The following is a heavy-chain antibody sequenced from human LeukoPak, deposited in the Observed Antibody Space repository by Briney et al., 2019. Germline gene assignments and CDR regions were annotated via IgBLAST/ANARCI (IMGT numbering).Heavy chain of an antibody. CDR2: IIPIFGTA. V-gene: IGHV1-69*13. D-gene: IGHD3-22*01. Sequence: SVKVSCKASGGTFSSYAISWVRQAPGQGLEWMGGIIPIFGTANYAQKFQGRVTITADESTSTAYMELSSLRSEDTAVYYCAREGDSSGYSSYWGQGTLVTVSS. CDR3: AREGDSSGYSSY. CDR1: GGTFSSYA. J-gene: IGHJ4*02.